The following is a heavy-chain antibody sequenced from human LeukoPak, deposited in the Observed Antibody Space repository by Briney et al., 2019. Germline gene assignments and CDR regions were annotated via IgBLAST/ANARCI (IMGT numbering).Heavy chain of an antibody. CDR2: IYYSGNT. V-gene: IGHV4-59*01. CDR3: ARVLISSSKVCDC. D-gene: IGHD6-6*01. Sequence: PSESLSLSCNVSGGSISSYYWSWVRQPPGKGLEWIGDIYYSGNTNYNTSLKSRVTMSVDRPKNQFSLKVPSVTAANTAVYCCARVLISSSKVCDCWGHRTLVTVSS. J-gene: IGHJ4*01. CDR1: GGSISSYY.